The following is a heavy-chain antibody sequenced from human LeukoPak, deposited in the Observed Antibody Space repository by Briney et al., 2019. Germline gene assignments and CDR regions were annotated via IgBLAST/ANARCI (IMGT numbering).Heavy chain of an antibody. V-gene: IGHV3-11*04. D-gene: IGHD5-24*01. CDR1: GFTFSDYY. CDR2: ISSSGSTI. Sequence: PGGSLRLSCAASGFTFSDYYMSWIRQAPGKGLEWVSYISSSGSTIYYADSVKGRFTISRDNAKNSLYLQMNSLRAEDTAVYYCARSREMAIRTYYFDYWGQGTLVTVSS. CDR3: ARSREMAIRTYYFDY. J-gene: IGHJ4*02.